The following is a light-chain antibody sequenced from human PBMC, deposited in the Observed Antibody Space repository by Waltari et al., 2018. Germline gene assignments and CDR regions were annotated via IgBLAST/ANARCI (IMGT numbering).Light chain of an antibody. V-gene: IGKV4-1*01. Sequence: DIVMTQSPDSLTVSLGERATVNCKSSQSVLSSSNNKNFLAWYQLKPGQPPKLLMYWASTRGSGVPDRFSGSGSGTDFTLTISSLQAEDVAVYYCQQYYITPPTFGQGTKVEIK. CDR1: QSVLSSSNNKNF. J-gene: IGKJ1*01. CDR3: QQYYITPPT. CDR2: WAS.